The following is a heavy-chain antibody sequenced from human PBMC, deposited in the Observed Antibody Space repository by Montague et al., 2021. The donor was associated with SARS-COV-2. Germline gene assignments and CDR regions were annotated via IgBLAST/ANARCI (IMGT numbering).Heavy chain of an antibody. J-gene: IGHJ1*01. CDR1: GVSINEYF. Sequence: SETLSLTCTVSGVSINEYFWTWIRQTPGKGLEWIGYIFFNRGPIHNASLKSRVTISLDTSKSQVSLRLTSVTAADTAVYFCVSGRDGSYSHFHFWGQGALVTVSS. V-gene: IGHV4-59*01. CDR2: IFFNRGP. CDR3: VSGRDGSYSHFHF. D-gene: IGHD4-11*01.